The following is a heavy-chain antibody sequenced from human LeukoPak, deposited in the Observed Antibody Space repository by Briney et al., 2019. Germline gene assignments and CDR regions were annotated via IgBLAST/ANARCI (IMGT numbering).Heavy chain of an antibody. J-gene: IGHJ4*02. CDR3: ARLSGSYWPAGY. V-gene: IGHV4-39*01. Sequence: SETLSLTCGVSGGSISNTNWWSWVRQPPGKGLEWIGSLYYSGSTYYNPSLKSRVTISVDTSKNQFSLKLSSVTAADTAVYYCARLSGSYWPAGYWGQGTLVTVSS. D-gene: IGHD1-26*01. CDR1: GGSISNTNW. CDR2: LYYSGST.